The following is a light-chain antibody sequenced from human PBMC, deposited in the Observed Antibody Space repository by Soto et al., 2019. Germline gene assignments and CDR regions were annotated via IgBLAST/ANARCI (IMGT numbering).Light chain of an antibody. Sequence: EIVLTQSPATLSLSPGERATLSCRASQSVSSYLAWYQQKPGQAPRLLIYDASNRATGIPARFSGSGSGTAFTLTISSLEPEDFAVYYCQQRSNWPPRGTFGPGTKVDIK. J-gene: IGKJ3*01. CDR2: DAS. CDR1: QSVSSY. CDR3: QQRSNWPPRGT. V-gene: IGKV3-11*01.